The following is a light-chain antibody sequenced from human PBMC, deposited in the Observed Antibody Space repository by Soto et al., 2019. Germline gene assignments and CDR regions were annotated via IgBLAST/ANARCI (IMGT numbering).Light chain of an antibody. CDR3: ASWDDSLRWM. J-gene: IGLJ3*02. V-gene: IGLV1-47*01. CDR1: SSNVGSQF. CDR2: RTD. Sequence: QLVLTQPPSASGTPGQRVTISCSGRSSNVGSQFIYWYYQLPGRAPKLLIYRTDQRPAGVPDRFAGSKFGASASLAISGLQPEDEGDYFCASWDDSLRWMFGGGTKLTVL.